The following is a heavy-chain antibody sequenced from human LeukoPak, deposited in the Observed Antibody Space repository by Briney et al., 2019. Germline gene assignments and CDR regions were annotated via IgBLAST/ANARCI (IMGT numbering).Heavy chain of an antibody. CDR2: TYYSGSP. CDR1: GGSISSYY. V-gene: IGHV4-59*01. D-gene: IGHD4-23*01. J-gene: IGHJ5*02. Sequence: SETLSLTCTVSGGSISSYYWSWIRQPPGKGLEWIGYTYYSGSPNYNPSLKSRVTISVDTSKNQFSLKLTSVTAADTAVYYCARDYGGNSGWFDPWGQGTLVTVS. CDR3: ARDYGGNSGWFDP.